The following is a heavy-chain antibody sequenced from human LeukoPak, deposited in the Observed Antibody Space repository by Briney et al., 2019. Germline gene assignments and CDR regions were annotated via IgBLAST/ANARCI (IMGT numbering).Heavy chain of an antibody. CDR1: GFTFSSYG. Sequence: GGSLRLSCAASGFTFSSYGMQWVRQAPGKGLEWVAVISYDESNKWYADSVKGRFTISRDNSQNTLSLQMNSLKTEDTAVYYCTTDPYSSGWYPEDYWGQGTLVTVSS. CDR3: TTDPYSSGWYPEDY. V-gene: IGHV3-30*03. J-gene: IGHJ4*02. D-gene: IGHD6-19*01. CDR2: ISYDESNK.